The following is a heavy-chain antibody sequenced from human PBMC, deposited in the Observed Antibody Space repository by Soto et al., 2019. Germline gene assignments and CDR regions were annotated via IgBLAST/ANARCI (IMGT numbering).Heavy chain of an antibody. Sequence: PSETLSLTCAAYGGSFRGYYWGRVRQPPGKGLQWIGSIFYLGSSYYNPSLKSRVTMSVDTSKNQFSLRLRSVTAADTALYFCARHSLALRKNNWFDPWGQGIMVTVSS. CDR2: IFYLGSS. CDR3: ARHSLALRKNNWFDP. CDR1: GGSFRGYY. D-gene: IGHD3-3*02. J-gene: IGHJ5*02. V-gene: IGHV4-34*12.